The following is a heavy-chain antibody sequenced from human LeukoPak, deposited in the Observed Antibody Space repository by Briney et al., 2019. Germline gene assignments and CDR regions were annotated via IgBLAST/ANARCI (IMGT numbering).Heavy chain of an antibody. Sequence: GGSLRLSCAASGFTFSDYYMSWIRQAPGKGLEWVSYISSSGSTIYYADSVKGRFTISRDNAKNSLYLQMNRLRAEDTAVYYCARSTTDLDAFDIWGQGTMVTVSS. CDR3: ARSTTDLDAFDI. J-gene: IGHJ3*02. V-gene: IGHV3-11*04. D-gene: IGHD4-17*01. CDR1: GFTFSDYY. CDR2: ISSSGSTI.